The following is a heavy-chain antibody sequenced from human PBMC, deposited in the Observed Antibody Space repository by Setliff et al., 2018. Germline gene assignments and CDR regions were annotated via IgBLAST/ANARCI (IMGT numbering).Heavy chain of an antibody. CDR2: IGVYSGNT. CDR1: GYTFTESI. Sequence: TSVKVSCKASGYTFTESIVSWVRQAPGQGLEWLGWIGVYSGNTYTAQRFQGRLTMTTDTSTNTVFMELRSLRSDDTAMFYCARVVYYASGSSLSYGMDVWGQGTEVTVSS. CDR3: ARVVYYASGSSLSYGMDV. D-gene: IGHD3-10*01. V-gene: IGHV1-18*01. J-gene: IGHJ6*02.